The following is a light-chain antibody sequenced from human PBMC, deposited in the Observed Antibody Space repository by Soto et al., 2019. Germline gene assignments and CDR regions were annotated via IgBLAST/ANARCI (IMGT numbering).Light chain of an antibody. CDR2: GAS. Sequence: EIVLTQSPGTLSLSPGERATLSCRASQSISSSYLAWYQQKPGQAPRLLIYGASSRATGTPDRFSGSGSGRDFTLTISRLEPEDFAVYYCQQYYSSPWTFGLGTKVEIK. J-gene: IGKJ1*01. V-gene: IGKV3-20*01. CDR3: QQYYSSPWT. CDR1: QSISSSY.